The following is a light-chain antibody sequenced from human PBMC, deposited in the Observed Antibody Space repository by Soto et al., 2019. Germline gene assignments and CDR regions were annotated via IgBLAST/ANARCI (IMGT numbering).Light chain of an antibody. CDR1: QSVGNK. Sequence: EIVVTQSPATLSVSPGERATLSCRASQSVGNKVAWYQHKPGQTPRLIIYDISTRAAGVPARFSGSGYGTDFTLTISSLQSEDFAVYYCQQRSNWPPLTFGGGTKVDIK. J-gene: IGKJ4*01. CDR3: QQRSNWPPLT. CDR2: DIS. V-gene: IGKV3-11*01.